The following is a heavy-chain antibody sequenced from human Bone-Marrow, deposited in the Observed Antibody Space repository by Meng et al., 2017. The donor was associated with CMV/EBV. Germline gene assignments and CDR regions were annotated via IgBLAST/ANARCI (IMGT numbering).Heavy chain of an antibody. D-gene: IGHD6-19*01. Sequence: ASVKVSCKASGGTFSSYAISWVRQAPGQGLEWMGIINPSGGSTSYAQKFQGRVTMTRDTSTSTVYMELSSLRSEDTAVYYCARDRLAVAGTRWWIDYWGQGTLVTVSS. CDR1: GGTFSSYA. CDR3: ARDRLAVAGTRWWIDY. CDR2: INPSGGST. J-gene: IGHJ4*02. V-gene: IGHV1-46*01.